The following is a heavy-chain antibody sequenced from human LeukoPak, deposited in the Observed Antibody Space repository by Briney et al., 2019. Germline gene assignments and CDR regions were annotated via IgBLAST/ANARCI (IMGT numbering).Heavy chain of an antibody. J-gene: IGHJ2*01. D-gene: IGHD3-3*01. CDR2: IYQSGST. CDR3: ARVKGTVITIFRVVNWFFDL. V-gene: IGHV4-59*01. Sequence: SETLSLTCTVSGDSITTYYWSWIRQPPGKALEWIGYIYQSGSTTYNASLQSRVTISMDTSKNQVSLKLKSVTAADTAVYYCARVKGTVITIFRVVNWFFDLWGRGTLVTVSS. CDR1: GDSITTYY.